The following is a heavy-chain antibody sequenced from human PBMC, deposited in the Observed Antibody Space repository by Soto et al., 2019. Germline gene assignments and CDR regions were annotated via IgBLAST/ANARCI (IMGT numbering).Heavy chain of an antibody. CDR1: GDSVTSGSYY. D-gene: IGHD7-27*01. V-gene: IGHV4-61*03. Sequence: SETRSLTCIVSGDSVTSGSYYWTWLRQPPGKGLEWIGYISYTGRTKYNPSLQSRVTISVDTSKNDFSLNLSSVTAADTVVYFCAREWGLLPYYVMNVWGHGTAVTVS. CDR2: ISYTGRT. CDR3: AREWGLLPYYVMNV. J-gene: IGHJ6*02.